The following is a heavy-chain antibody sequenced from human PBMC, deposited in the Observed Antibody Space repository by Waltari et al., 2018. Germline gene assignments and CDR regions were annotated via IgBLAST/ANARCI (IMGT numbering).Heavy chain of an antibody. CDR1: GGSFSAYH. J-gene: IGHJ4*02. V-gene: IGHV4-34*01. CDR2: INHLGST. D-gene: IGHD3-10*01. CDR3: AKGRLWFGDLRS. Sequence: QLHPQQWGAGLLKPSETLSLTCNIFGGSFSAYHWTWIRQSPGKGLVLIGEINHLGSTNYNPSLKSRVTISLDTSKNEFALKLDSVTAADTAVYFCAKGRLWFGDLRSWGQGTQVTVSS.